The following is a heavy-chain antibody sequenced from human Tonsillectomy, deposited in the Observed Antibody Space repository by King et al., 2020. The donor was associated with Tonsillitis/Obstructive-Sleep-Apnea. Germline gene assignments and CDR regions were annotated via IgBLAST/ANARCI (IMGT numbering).Heavy chain of an antibody. J-gene: IGHJ2*01. V-gene: IGHV3-13*04. CDR1: GFTFSSHE. CDR2: IGTAGET. CDR3: ARRRRAYWYFDL. Sequence: VQLVESGGGLVQPGGFLRLSCAASGFTFSSHEMHWVRQVAGKGREWVSGIGTAGETNYPDSVKGRLPTSRENAKNSLYLQMNSLRAGDSALYYCARRRRAYWYFDLWGRGTLVTVSS.